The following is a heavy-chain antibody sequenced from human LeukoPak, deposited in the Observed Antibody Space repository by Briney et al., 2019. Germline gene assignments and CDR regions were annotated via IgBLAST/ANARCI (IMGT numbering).Heavy chain of an antibody. V-gene: IGHV2-70*11. D-gene: IGHD2-2*01. CDR3: ARSPVVVPAAKSYYYYGMDV. J-gene: IGHJ6*02. CDR1: GFSLSTSGMC. CDR2: IDWDDDK. Sequence: SGPTLVNPTQTLTLTCTFSGFSLSTSGMCVSWIRQPPGKALEWLARIDWDDDKYYSTSLKTRLTISKDTSKNQVVLTMTNMDPVDTATYYCARSPVVVPAAKSYYYYGMDVWGQGTTVTVSS.